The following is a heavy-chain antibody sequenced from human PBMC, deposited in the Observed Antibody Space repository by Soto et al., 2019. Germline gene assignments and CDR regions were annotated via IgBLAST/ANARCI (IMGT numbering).Heavy chain of an antibody. Sequence: QVQLQESGPGLVKPSETLSLTCTVSGGSVSSGSYYWSWIRQPPGKGLEWIGYIYYSGSTNYNPSLKSIVTIAVDTSKNQFSLKLSSVTAADTSVYYCARENPSQCGGDCFSLDYWGQGTLVTVSS. J-gene: IGHJ4*02. CDR1: GGSVSSGSYY. CDR2: IYYSGST. CDR3: ARENPSQCGGDCFSLDY. V-gene: IGHV4-61*01. D-gene: IGHD2-21*02.